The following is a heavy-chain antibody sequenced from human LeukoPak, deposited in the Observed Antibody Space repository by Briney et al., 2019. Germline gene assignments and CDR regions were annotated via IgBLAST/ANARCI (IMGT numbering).Heavy chain of an antibody. V-gene: IGHV4-39*07. J-gene: IGHJ4*02. CDR1: GASY. Sequence: SETLSLTCTVSGASYWGWVRQSPEMGLEWIGSIYSTGGTYYNPSLKCRLTISLDTSKRQFSLKMTSMTAADTAVYYCASLRADGGNYPRFDYWGQGALVTVSA. CDR3: ASLRADGGNYPRFDY. D-gene: IGHD4-23*01. CDR2: IYSTGGT.